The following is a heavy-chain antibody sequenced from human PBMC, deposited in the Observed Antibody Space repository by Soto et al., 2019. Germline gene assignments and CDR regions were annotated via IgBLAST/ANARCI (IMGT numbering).Heavy chain of an antibody. D-gene: IGHD3-3*01. J-gene: IGHJ6*02. CDR3: AKGRVPYYYYGMDV. V-gene: IGHV3-30*18. CDR1: GFTFSNYV. CDR2: ISYDGSNK. Sequence: QVQLVESGGGVVQPGRSPRLSCAASGFTFSNYVMYWVRQAPGKGLEWVAVISYDGSNKYYADSVKGRFTISRDNSKNTLFLQMNCLRAEDTAVYYCAKGRVPYYYYGMDVWGQGTTVTVSS.